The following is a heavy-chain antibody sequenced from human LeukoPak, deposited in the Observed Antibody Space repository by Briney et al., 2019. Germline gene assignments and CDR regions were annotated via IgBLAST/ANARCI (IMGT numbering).Heavy chain of an antibody. CDR2: ISSSSSYI. CDR3: ARDPEVERSSPDDAFDI. J-gene: IGHJ3*02. CDR1: GFTFSSYS. V-gene: IGHV3-21*01. Sequence: GGSLRLSCAASGFTFSSYSMNWVRQAPGKGLEWVSSISSSSSYIYYADSVKGRFTISRDNAKNSLYPQMNSLRAEDTAVYYCARDPEVERSSPDDAFDIWGQGTMVTVSS. D-gene: IGHD1-14*01.